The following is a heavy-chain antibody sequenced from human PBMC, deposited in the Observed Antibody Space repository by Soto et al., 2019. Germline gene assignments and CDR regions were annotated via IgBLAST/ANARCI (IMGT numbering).Heavy chain of an antibody. D-gene: IGHD2-15*01. J-gene: IGHJ6*03. CDR3: SRDDVYCRGGSCYVIPMDV. V-gene: IGHV3-66*01. CDR1: GFTVSSHY. CDR2: IQSGGST. Sequence: EVQLVESGGDLVQPGGSLRLSCAASGFTVSSHYMNWVRQAPGKGLEWVSLIQSGGSTFYADSVKGRFTISRDNSKNTLFLQMNSPRVADTAMYYCSRDDVYCRGGSCYVIPMDVWGRGTMVTVSS.